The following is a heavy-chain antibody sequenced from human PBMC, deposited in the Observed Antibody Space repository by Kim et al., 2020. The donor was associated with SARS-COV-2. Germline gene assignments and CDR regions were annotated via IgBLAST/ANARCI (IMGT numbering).Heavy chain of an antibody. CDR1: GYTFTDYY. CDR3: ARNAAAGSSNWFDP. CDR2: INPNTGGT. V-gene: IGHV1-2*02. Sequence: ASVKVSCMASGYTFTDYYIHWLRQAPGQGLEWMGWINPNTGGTNYAQKFQGRVTMARDTSISAAYMDLSRLRSDDTAVYFCARNAAAGSSNWFDPWAQGT. D-gene: IGHD6-13*01. J-gene: IGHJ5*02.